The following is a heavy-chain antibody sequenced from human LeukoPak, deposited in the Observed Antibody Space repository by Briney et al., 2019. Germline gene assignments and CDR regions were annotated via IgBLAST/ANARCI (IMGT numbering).Heavy chain of an antibody. J-gene: IGHJ4*02. CDR1: GFTFSSYA. CDR3: ARDRNYPRDQFDY. Sequence: GRSLRLSCAASGFTFSSYAMHWVLQAPGKGLEWVAVISYDGSNKYYADSVKGRFTISRDNSKNTLYLQMNSLRAEDTAVYYCARDRNYPRDQFDYWGQGTLVTVSS. D-gene: IGHD4-11*01. V-gene: IGHV3-30-3*01. CDR2: ISYDGSNK.